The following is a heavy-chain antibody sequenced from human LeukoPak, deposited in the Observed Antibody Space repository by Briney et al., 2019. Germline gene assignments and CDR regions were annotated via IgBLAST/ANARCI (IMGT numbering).Heavy chain of an antibody. D-gene: IGHD5-18*01. CDR3: ARDLCGYSYGSPYFDY. V-gene: IGHV1-18*01. CDR1: GYTFTSYG. J-gene: IGHJ4*02. CDR2: ISAYNGNT. Sequence: ASVKVSCKASGYTFTSYGISWVRQAPGQGLEWMGWISAYNGNTNYAQKLQGRVTMTTDTSTSTAYMELRSLRSDDTAVYYCARDLCGYSYGSPYFDYWGQGTLVTVSS.